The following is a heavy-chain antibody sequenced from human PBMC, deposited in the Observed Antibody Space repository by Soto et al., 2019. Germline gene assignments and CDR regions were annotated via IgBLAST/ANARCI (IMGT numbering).Heavy chain of an antibody. CDR1: GYSFTSYW. D-gene: IGHD3-22*01. J-gene: IGHJ6*02. V-gene: IGHV5-51*01. Sequence: GECLKISCKGSGYSFTSYWIGCVRQMPGKGLEWMGIIYPGDSDTRYSPSFQGQVTISADKSISTAYLQWSSLKASDTAMYYCARPSGYYRQKSYYYSGMDVWGQGTTVTVSS. CDR3: ARPSGYYRQKSYYYSGMDV. CDR2: IYPGDSDT.